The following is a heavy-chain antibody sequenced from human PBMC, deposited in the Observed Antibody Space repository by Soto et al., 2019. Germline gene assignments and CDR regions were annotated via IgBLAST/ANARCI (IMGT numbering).Heavy chain of an antibody. CDR3: AAATLLGARFYGMDV. J-gene: IGHJ6*02. D-gene: IGHD2-21*02. CDR2: LSQNGGT. V-gene: IGHV4-38-2*01. Sequence: GWIRQPPGKGLQWIGSLSQNGGTYRNPSLRSRVTLSVDTSKNQFSLKLTSVTAADAAVYYCAAATLLGARFYGMDVWGQGSTVTVSS.